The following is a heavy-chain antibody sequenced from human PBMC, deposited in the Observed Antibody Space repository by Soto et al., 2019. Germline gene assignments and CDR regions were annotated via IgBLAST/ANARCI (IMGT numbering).Heavy chain of an antibody. D-gene: IGHD3-9*01. CDR3: ARNIFNGNSWPKKGGNYGMDV. CDR2: IHYSGST. V-gene: IGHV4-59*01. CDR1: GGSISGYY. J-gene: IGHJ6*02. Sequence: PSETLSLTCTVSGGSISGYYWSWIRQPPGKGLEWIGDIHYSGSTNYNPSLKSRVTISLDASKNQFSLKLSSVTAADTAIYYCARNIFNGNSWPKKGGNYGMDVWGQGTTVTVSS.